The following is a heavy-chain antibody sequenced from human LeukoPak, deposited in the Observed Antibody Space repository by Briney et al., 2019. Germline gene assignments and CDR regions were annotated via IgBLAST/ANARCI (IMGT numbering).Heavy chain of an antibody. CDR1: GFTFSDYG. J-gene: IGHJ4*02. Sequence: PGGSLRLSCAASGFTFSDYGMHWVRQAPGKGLKWVAVVSYDRTNEKYADPVKGRFTISRDNSKNTLPLQMNSLRADDTAVYYCAKDWANGDYIDHWGQGTLVTVSS. V-gene: IGHV3-30*18. D-gene: IGHD2-8*01. CDR2: VSYDRTNE. CDR3: AKDWANGDYIDH.